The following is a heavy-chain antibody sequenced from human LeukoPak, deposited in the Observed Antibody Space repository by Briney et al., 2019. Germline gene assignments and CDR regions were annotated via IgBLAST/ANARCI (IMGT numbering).Heavy chain of an antibody. CDR2: ISAYNGNT. D-gene: IGHD3-9*01. J-gene: IGHJ4*02. V-gene: IGHV1-18*01. Sequence: ASVKVSCKASGYTFTSYGISWVRQAPRQGLEWMGWISAYNGNTNYAQKLQGRVTMTTDTSTSTAYMELRSLRSDDTAVYYCARAGYYDILTGYYALRGFDYWGQGTLVTVSS. CDR3: ARAGYYDILTGYYALRGFDY. CDR1: GYTFTSYG.